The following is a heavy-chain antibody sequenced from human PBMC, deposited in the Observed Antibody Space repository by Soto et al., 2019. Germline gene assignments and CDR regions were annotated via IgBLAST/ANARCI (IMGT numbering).Heavy chain of an antibody. J-gene: IGHJ6*02. CDR3: ARDTSRGPYSYGYYYYGMDV. CDR2: IWYDGSNK. Sequence: PGGSLRLSCAASGFTFSSYGMHWVRQAPGKGLEWVAVIWYDGSNKYYADSVKGRFTISRDNSKNTLYLQMNSLRAEDTAVYYCARDTSRGPYSYGYYYYGMDVWGQGTTVTVSS. CDR1: GFTFSSYG. V-gene: IGHV3-33*01. D-gene: IGHD5-18*01.